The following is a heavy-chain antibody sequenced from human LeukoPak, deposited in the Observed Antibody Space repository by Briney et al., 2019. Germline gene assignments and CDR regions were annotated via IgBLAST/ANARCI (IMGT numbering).Heavy chain of an antibody. CDR1: GFTFRSYS. Sequence: PGGSLRLSCAASGFTFRSYSLNWIRQAPGKGLEWVASISGSNGYFYYADSVKGRFTISRDNSKNTLYLQMNSLRAGDTAVYYCAKDRDQLQFPYFFDYWGQGTLVTVSS. D-gene: IGHD2-2*01. CDR3: AKDRDQLQFPYFFDY. V-gene: IGHV3-21*01. CDR2: ISGSNGYF. J-gene: IGHJ4*02.